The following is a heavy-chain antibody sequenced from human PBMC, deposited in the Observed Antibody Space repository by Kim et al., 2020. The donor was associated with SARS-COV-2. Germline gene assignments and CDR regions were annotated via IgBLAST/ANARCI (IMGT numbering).Heavy chain of an antibody. CDR2: YRDDST. V-gene: IGHV3-53*01. CDR3: ARDSDY. Sequence: YRDDSTYYADSVKGRLTISRDKSKNTLHLQINSLRAEDTAVYYCARDSDYWGQGTLVTVSS. J-gene: IGHJ4*02.